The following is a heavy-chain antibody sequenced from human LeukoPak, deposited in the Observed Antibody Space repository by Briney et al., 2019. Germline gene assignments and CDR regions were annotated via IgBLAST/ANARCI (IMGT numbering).Heavy chain of an antibody. V-gene: IGHV3-30-3*01. CDR1: GFTFSSYA. D-gene: IGHD3-22*01. CDR2: ISYDGSNK. CDR3: AREHDIRDSSGYLAY. Sequence: GGSLRLSCAASGFTFSSYAMHWVRQAPGKGLEWVAVISYDGSNKYYADSVKGRFTISRDNSKNTLYLQMNSLRAEDTAVYYCAREHDIRDSSGYLAYWGQGTLVTVSS. J-gene: IGHJ4*02.